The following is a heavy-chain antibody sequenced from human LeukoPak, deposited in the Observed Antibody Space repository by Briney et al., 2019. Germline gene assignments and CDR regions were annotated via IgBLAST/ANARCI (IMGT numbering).Heavy chain of an antibody. Sequence: SETLSLTCTVSGGSISSSSYYWGWIRQPPGKGLEWIGSIYYSGSTYYNPSLKSRVTISVDTSKNQFSLKLSSVTAADTAVYYCARLPNVLPGYWGQGTLVTVSS. CDR1: GGSISSSSYY. CDR2: IYYSGST. J-gene: IGHJ4*02. D-gene: IGHD1-1*01. CDR3: ARLPNVLPGY. V-gene: IGHV4-39*01.